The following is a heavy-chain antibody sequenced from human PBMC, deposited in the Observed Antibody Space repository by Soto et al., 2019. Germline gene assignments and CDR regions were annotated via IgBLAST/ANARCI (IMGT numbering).Heavy chain of an antibody. D-gene: IGHD3-10*01. CDR3: TAPRDEYGSGVSWFTYGMDI. Sequence: GSLRLSCLASGFTFSDYAMTWVRHVPGRGLEWVASLDGAGGSTYYADSVRGRFTISRDNSQNTLFLQMKRLTVDDTAIYYCTAPRDEYGSGVSWFTYGMDIWGQGTSVTVSS. V-gene: IGHV3-23*01. J-gene: IGHJ6*02. CDR1: GFTFSDYA. CDR2: LDGAGGST.